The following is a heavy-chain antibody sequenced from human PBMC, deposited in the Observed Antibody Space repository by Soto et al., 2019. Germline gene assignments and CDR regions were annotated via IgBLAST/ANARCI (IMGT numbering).Heavy chain of an antibody. Sequence: PGESLKISCKGSGYSFTSYWIGWVRQMPGKGLEWMGIIYPGDSDTRYSPSFQGQVTISADKSISTAYLQWSSLKASDTAMYYCARRYYDILTGYLNRHDAFDIWGQGTMVTVS. CDR3: ARRYYDILTGYLNRHDAFDI. CDR1: GYSFTSYW. CDR2: IYPGDSDT. D-gene: IGHD3-9*01. J-gene: IGHJ3*02. V-gene: IGHV5-51*01.